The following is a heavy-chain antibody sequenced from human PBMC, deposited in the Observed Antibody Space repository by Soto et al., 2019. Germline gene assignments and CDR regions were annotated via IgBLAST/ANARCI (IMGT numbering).Heavy chain of an antibody. J-gene: IGHJ4*02. CDR2: IKSNSEAGTT. V-gene: IGHV3-15*01. CDR1: GFTLSNAW. Sequence: GGSLRLSCAASGFTLSNAWMTWVRQAPGKGLEWVGRIKSNSEAGTTDYAAPVKGGFTISRDDSKNTLYLQMNSLKTEDTGVYYCATFRVGYWGQGTPVTVSS. CDR3: ATFRVGY.